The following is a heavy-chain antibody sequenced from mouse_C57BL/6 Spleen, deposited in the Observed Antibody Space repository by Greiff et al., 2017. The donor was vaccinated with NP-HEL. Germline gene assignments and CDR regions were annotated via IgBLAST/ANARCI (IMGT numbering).Heavy chain of an antibody. CDR1: GYTFTDYN. Sequence: EVQLQQSGPELVKPGASVKMSCKASGYTFTDYNMHWVKQSHGKSLEWIGYINPNNGGTSYNQKFKGKATLTVNKSSSTAYMELRSLTSEDSAVYYCARSPIYYYGSSLYAMDYWGQGTSVTVSS. J-gene: IGHJ4*01. D-gene: IGHD1-1*01. V-gene: IGHV1-22*01. CDR2: INPNNGGT. CDR3: ARSPIYYYGSSLYAMDY.